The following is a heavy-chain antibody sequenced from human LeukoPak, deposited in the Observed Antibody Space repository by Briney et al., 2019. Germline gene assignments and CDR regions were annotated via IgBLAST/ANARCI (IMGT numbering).Heavy chain of an antibody. V-gene: IGHV3-21*01. CDR2: ISTSSSYI. D-gene: IGHD7-27*01. CDR3: ATEGAPEAAFDI. J-gene: IGHJ3*02. CDR1: GFSFSTYT. Sequence: GGSLRLSCAASGFSFSTYTMNWVRQAPGRGLEWVSSISTSSSYIYYADSLKGRFTISRDNAKNSLYLQMNSLRAEDAAVYYCATEGAPEAAFDIWGQRTMVTVSS.